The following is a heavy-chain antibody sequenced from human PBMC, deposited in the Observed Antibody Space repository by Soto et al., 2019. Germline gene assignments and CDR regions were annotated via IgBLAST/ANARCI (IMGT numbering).Heavy chain of an antibody. D-gene: IGHD1-1*01. CDR2: ISYDGSNK. CDR3: VHGRNDPGAFDY. CDR1: GFTFSSYA. Sequence: QVQLVESGGGVVQPGRSLRLSCAASGFTFSSYAMHWVRQAPGKGLEWVAVISYDGSNKYYPDSVKGRFTISRDHSKKTLYLQMNSLRAEDTAVYYCVHGRNDPGAFDYWGQGTLVTVSS. J-gene: IGHJ4*02. V-gene: IGHV3-30-3*01.